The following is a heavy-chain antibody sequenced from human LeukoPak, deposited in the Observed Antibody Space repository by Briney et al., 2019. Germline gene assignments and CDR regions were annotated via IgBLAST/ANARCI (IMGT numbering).Heavy chain of an antibody. J-gene: IGHJ4*02. CDR3: ARDCSGGSCYLDY. V-gene: IGHV3-33*01. Sequence: GGSLRLSCAASGLTFSSYGMHCVRQAPRKGLGWVAVIWYVGSNKYYADSVKGRFTISRDNSKNTLYLQMNCLRAEVTAVYYCARDCSGGSCYLDYWGQGTLVTVSS. D-gene: IGHD2-15*01. CDR1: GLTFSSYG. CDR2: IWYVGSNK.